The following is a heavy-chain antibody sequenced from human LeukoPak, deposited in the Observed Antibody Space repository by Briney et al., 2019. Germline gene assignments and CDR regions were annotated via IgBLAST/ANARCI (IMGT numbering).Heavy chain of an antibody. J-gene: IGHJ1*01. CDR3: TTGGGVYDYVSLH. CDR1: GFTFSDYY. Sequence: AGGSLRLSCAASGFTFSDYYMSWIRQAPGKGLEWVGRIKSKSDGGTTDYAAPVKGKFTISRDDSKNTLYLQMNSLKSEDTAVYYCTTGGGVYDYVSLHWGQGTLVTVSS. CDR2: IKSKSDGGTT. D-gene: IGHD3-16*01. V-gene: IGHV3-15*01.